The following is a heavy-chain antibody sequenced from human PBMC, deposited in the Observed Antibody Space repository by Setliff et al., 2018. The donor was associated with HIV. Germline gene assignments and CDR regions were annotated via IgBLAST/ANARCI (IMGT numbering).Heavy chain of an antibody. D-gene: IGHD2-15*01. CDR1: GFTFSSFG. J-gene: IGHJ6*03. V-gene: IGHV3-30*02. Sequence: QPGGSLRLSCAASGFTFSSFGMHWVRQAPGKGLDWVAIIWYDGGDKYYADSVKGRFTISRDNSENTLYLQLNSLRAEDTAVYYCARVYCSGGSCYFMDVWGKGTTVT. CDR3: ARVYCSGGSCYFMDV. CDR2: IWYDGGDK.